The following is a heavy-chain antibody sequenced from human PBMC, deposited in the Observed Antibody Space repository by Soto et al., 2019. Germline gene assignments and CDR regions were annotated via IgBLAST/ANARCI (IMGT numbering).Heavy chain of an antibody. J-gene: IGHJ5*02. CDR2: INHSGST. Sequence: KPSETLSLTCAVYGGSFSGYYWSWIRQPPGKGLEWIGEINHSGSTNYNPSLKSRVTISVDTSKNQFSLKLSSVTAADTAVYYCARGSSSWYGRFDPWGQGTLVTVSS. D-gene: IGHD6-13*01. CDR3: ARGSSSWYGRFDP. CDR1: GGSFSGYY. V-gene: IGHV4-34*01.